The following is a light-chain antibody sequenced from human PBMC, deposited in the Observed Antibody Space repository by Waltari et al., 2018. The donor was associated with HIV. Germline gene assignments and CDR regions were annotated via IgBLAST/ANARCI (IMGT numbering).Light chain of an antibody. V-gene: IGLV1-44*01. CDR1: NSNIGGHA. J-gene: IGLJ2*01. Sequence: QSVLTQPPSASGVSEENVTLSCSGGNSNIGGHAVSWYQHPPGTAPKLLGYSDDQRPSGLPDRFSGSKSGTSASLAITGLHPDDEAHYYCAAWDDTLNGVIFGGGTKLTV. CDR3: AAWDDTLNGVI. CDR2: SDD.